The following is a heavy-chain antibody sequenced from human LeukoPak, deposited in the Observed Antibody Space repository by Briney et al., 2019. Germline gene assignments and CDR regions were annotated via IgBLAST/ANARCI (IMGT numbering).Heavy chain of an antibody. D-gene: IGHD3-10*01. V-gene: IGHV1-3*01. J-gene: IGHJ5*02. CDR2: INAGNGNT. CDR1: GYTFTSYA. Sequence: ASVKVSCKASGYTFTSYAMRWVRQAPGQRLEWMGWINAGNGNTKYSQKFQGGVTITRDTSASTAYMELSSLRSEDTAVYYCARESTYYYGSGVNWFDPWGQGTLVTVSS. CDR3: ARESTYYYGSGVNWFDP.